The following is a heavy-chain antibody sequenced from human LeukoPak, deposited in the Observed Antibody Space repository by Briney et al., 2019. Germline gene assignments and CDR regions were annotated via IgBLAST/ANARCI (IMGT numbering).Heavy chain of an antibody. CDR2: IIPIFGTA. CDR1: GGTFSSYA. Sequence: ASVKVSCKASGGTFSSYAISWVRQAPGQGLEWMGRIIPIFGTANYAQKFQGGVTITTDESTSTAYMELSSLRSEDTAVHYCAIGCGGDCPIDYWGQGTLVTVSS. D-gene: IGHD2-21*02. CDR3: AIGCGGDCPIDY. J-gene: IGHJ4*02. V-gene: IGHV1-69*05.